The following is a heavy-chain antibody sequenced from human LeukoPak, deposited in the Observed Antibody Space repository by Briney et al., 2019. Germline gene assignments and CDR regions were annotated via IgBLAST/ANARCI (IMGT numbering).Heavy chain of an antibody. CDR2: INPSGGST. V-gene: IGHV1-46*01. CDR3: ARESRWDNFGYDY. Sequence: ASVKVSCKASGYTFTSYYMHWVRQAPGQGLEWMGIINPSGGSTSYAQKFQGRVTVTRDMSTSTVYMELSSLRSEDTAVYYCARESRWDNFGYDYWGQGTLVTVSS. CDR1: GYTFTSYY. D-gene: IGHD1-20*01. J-gene: IGHJ4*02.